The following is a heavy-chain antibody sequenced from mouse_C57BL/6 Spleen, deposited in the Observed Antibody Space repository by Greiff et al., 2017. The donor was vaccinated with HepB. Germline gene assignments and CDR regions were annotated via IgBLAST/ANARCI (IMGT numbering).Heavy chain of an antibody. J-gene: IGHJ1*03. CDR1: GYSITSGYY. V-gene: IGHV3-6*01. D-gene: IGHD2-3*01. CDR3: ARRRDGYYARYFGV. Sequence: EVKLLESGPGLVKPSQSLSLSCSVTGYSITSGYYWNWIRQFPGNKLEWMGYISYDGSNNYNPPLKNRISITRDTSKNQFFLKLNSVTTEDTATYYCARRRDGYYARYFGVWGTGTTVTVAS. CDR2: ISYDGSN.